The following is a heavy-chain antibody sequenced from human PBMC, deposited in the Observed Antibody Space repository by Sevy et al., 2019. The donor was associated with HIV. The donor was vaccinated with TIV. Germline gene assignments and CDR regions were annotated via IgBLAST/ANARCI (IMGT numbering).Heavy chain of an antibody. CDR1: GYTFASYG. D-gene: IGHD6-6*01. CDR2: ISAYNGKT. V-gene: IGHV1-18*04. J-gene: IGHJ6*02. CDR3: ARDGQVYSSSSGGYYYYGMDV. Sequence: GPVKVSCKASGYTFASYGISWVRQAPGQGLEWMGWISAYNGKTNIAQKLQDKFTMTTDTSTSTAYMELRSLRSDDTAVYYCARDGQVYSSSSGGYYYYGMDVWGQGTTVTVSS.